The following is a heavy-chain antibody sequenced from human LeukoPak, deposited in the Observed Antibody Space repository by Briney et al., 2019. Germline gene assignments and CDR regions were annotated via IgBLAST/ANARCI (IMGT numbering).Heavy chain of an antibody. Sequence: PGGSLRLSCAASGFTFSSFEMNWVRQAPGKGLEWVSYISSGGTTMYYADSVKGRFTISRDNAKNSLYLQMNSLRAEDTAVYYCARETPEYDWGQGTLVTVSS. CDR1: GFTFSSFE. V-gene: IGHV3-48*03. CDR2: ISSGGTTM. CDR3: ARETPEYD. J-gene: IGHJ4*02. D-gene: IGHD6-6*01.